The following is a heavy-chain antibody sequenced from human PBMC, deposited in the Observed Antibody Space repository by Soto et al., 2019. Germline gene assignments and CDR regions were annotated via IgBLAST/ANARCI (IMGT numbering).Heavy chain of an antibody. CDR2: INPSGGST. D-gene: IGHD2-15*01. Sequence: ASVKVSCQPSGYTFTNYYMHGVRQAPGHGLEWMGIINPSGGSTSYAQKFQGRVTMTRDTSTSTVYMELSSLRSEDTAVCYCARAIVVVVAATGNFDYWGQGTLVTVSS. V-gene: IGHV1-46*01. J-gene: IGHJ4*02. CDR1: GYTFTNYY. CDR3: ARAIVVVVAATGNFDY.